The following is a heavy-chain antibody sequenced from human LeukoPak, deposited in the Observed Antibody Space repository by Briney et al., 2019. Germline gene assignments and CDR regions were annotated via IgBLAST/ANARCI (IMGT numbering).Heavy chain of an antibody. CDR1: GGSFSGYY. CDR2: INHSGST. D-gene: IGHD3-10*01. V-gene: IGHV4-34*01. Sequence: SETLSLTCAVYGGSFSGYYWSWIRQPPGKGLEWIGEINHSGSTNYNPSLKSRVTISVDTSKNQFSLKLSSVTAADTAVYYCARGRYYYGSGSYYADYWGQGTLVTVSS. J-gene: IGHJ4*02. CDR3: ARGRYYYGSGSYYADY.